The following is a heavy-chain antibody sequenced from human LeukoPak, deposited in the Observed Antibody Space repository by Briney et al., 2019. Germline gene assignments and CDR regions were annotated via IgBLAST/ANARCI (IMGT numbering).Heavy chain of an antibody. V-gene: IGHV3-11*01. CDR2: ISSSGSTI. Sequence: AGGSLRLSCAASGLTFSDYYMSWIRQAPGKGLEWVSYISSSGSTIYYADSVKGRFTISRDNAKNSLYLQMNSLRAEDTAVYYCASGGVYYYYYYGMDVWGQGTTVTVSS. J-gene: IGHJ6*02. CDR1: GLTFSDYY. CDR3: ASGGVYYYYYYGMDV. D-gene: IGHD6-13*01.